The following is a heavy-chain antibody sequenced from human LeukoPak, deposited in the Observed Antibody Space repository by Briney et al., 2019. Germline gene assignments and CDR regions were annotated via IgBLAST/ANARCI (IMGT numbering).Heavy chain of an antibody. CDR1: GGSISSYY. D-gene: IGHD6-19*01. CDR2: IYTSGST. Sequence: SETLSLTCTVSGGSISSYYWSWIRQPAGKGLEWIGRIYTSGSTNYNPSLKSRVTISVDKSKNQFSLKLSSVTAAGTAVYYCARGYSSGWEQGLDYWGQGTLVTVSS. J-gene: IGHJ4*02. V-gene: IGHV4-4*07. CDR3: ARGYSSGWEQGLDY.